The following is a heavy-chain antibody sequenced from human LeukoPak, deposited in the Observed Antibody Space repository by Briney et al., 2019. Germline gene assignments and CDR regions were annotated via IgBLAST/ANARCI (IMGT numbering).Heavy chain of an antibody. CDR1: GFTFSDYH. CDR2: ISSSGSTI. J-gene: IGHJ6*03. D-gene: IGHD3-3*01. Sequence: KPGGSLRLSCAASGFTFSDYHMSWIRQAPGKGLEWVSYISSSGSTIYYADSVKGRFTISRDNAKNSLYLQMNSLRAEDTAVYYCARDIAIFGVVDFYYYYMDVWGKGTTVTVSS. V-gene: IGHV3-11*04. CDR3: ARDIAIFGVVDFYYYYMDV.